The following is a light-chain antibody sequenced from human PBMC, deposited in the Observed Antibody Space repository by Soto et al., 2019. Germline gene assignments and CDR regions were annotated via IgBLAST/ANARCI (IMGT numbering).Light chain of an antibody. J-gene: IGKJ1*01. Sequence: EIVLTQSPGTLSLSPGERATLSCRASQSFSSSFLAWYQQKTGQAPRLLIYGASSRATGIPDRFSGSGSGTDFTLIISRLEPEDFAVYYCQQYDSLPRTFGQGTKVEIK. CDR3: QQYDSLPRT. CDR2: GAS. CDR1: QSFSSSF. V-gene: IGKV3-20*01.